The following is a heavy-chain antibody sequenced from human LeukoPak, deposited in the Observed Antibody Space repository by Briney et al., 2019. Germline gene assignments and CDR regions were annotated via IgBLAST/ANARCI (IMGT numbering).Heavy chain of an antibody. J-gene: IGHJ6*02. CDR3: ARDFSPALAPHSSGWSSLHYYYYGMDV. D-gene: IGHD6-19*01. CDR1: GFTFSSYS. Sequence: GGSLRLSCAASGFTFSSYSMNWVRQAPGKGLEWVSSISSSSSYIYYADSVKGRFTISRDNAKNSLYLQMNSLRAEDTAVYYCARDFSPALAPHSSGWSSLHYYYYGMDVWGQGTTVTVSS. CDR2: ISSSSSYI. V-gene: IGHV3-21*01.